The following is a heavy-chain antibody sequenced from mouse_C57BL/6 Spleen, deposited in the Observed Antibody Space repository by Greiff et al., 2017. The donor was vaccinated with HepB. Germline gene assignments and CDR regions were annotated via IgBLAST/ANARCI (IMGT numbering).Heavy chain of an antibody. CDR2: IDPENGDT. D-gene: IGHD1-1*01. V-gene: IGHV14-4*01. Sequence: EVQRVESGAELVRPGASVKLSCTASGFNIKDDYMHWVKQRPEQGLEWIGWIDPENGDTEYASKFQGKATITADTSSNTAYLQLSSLTSEDTAVYYCTTWDYYGSSPFAYWGQGTLVTVSA. CDR1: GFNIKDDY. CDR3: TTWDYYGSSPFAY. J-gene: IGHJ3*01.